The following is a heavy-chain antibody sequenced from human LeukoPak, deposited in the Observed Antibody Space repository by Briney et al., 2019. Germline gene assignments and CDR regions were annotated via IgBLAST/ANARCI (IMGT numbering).Heavy chain of an antibody. D-gene: IGHD2-2*01. Sequence: TGGSLRLSCAASGFAFSTYWMHLVRQASGKGLVWVSRINGDGSSTSYADSVKGRFTISRDNAKNTLYLQMNSLRAEDTAVYYCARDQGYQVVDPWGQGTLVTVSS. CDR2: INGDGSST. CDR3: ARDQGYQVVDP. V-gene: IGHV3-74*01. CDR1: GFAFSTYW. J-gene: IGHJ5*02.